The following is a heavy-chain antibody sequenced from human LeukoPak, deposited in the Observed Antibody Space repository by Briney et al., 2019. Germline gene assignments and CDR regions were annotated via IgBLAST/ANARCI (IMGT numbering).Heavy chain of an antibody. CDR1: GFSVSTSY. CDR2: IHDDGTT. CDR3: ARVEGGNHFDY. J-gene: IGHJ4*02. D-gene: IGHD2/OR15-2a*01. Sequence: GGSLRLSCVSSGFSVSTSYISWVRQDPGKGLEWVSVIHDDGTTHYADSVKGRFTISRDNSKNTVFLQMTSLVAEDTAIYDCARVEGGNHFDYWGQGTLVSVSS. V-gene: IGHV3-53*01.